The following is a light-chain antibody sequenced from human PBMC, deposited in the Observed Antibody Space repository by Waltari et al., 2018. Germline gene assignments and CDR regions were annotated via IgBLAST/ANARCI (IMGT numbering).Light chain of an antibody. CDR2: DTS. CDR1: QSVASN. Sequence: EKVLTQSPATLSVSPGESVTLSCRASQSVASNLAWYQQRPGQAPRLVIYDTSTRASGMPARFSGSGSGTELTLTISGLQSEDCALYYCQQYNDWYSFGQGTKLEIK. V-gene: IGKV3-15*01. J-gene: IGKJ2*03. CDR3: QQYNDWYS.